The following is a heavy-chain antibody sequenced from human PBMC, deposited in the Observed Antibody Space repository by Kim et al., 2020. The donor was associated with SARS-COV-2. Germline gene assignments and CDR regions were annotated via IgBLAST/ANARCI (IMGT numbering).Heavy chain of an antibody. D-gene: IGHD6-13*01. V-gene: IGHV3-30-3*01. CDR1: GFTFSTYA. Sequence: GGSLRLSCGASGFTFSTYAMHWVRQAPGKGLEWVAVISRDGSYKHYADSVKGRFTMSRDNSKNTLYLQMNSLRAEDTAVYYCARDGGSAAAGTLDNWGQGTLVIVSS. J-gene: IGHJ4*02. CDR3: ARDGGSAAAGTLDN. CDR2: ISRDGSYK.